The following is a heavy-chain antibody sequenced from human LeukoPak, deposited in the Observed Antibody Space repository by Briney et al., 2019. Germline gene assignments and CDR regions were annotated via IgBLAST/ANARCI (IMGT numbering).Heavy chain of an antibody. CDR2: IDGDGSTK. D-gene: IGHD6-13*01. CDR1: RFTFSSSL. J-gene: IGHJ3*02. V-gene: IGHV3-7*01. CDR3: ARDRAYSTFDI. Sequence: GGSLRLSCAASRFTFSSSLMAWVRQAPGKGLEWVSNIDGDGSTKNYVDSVKGRFTVSRDNAKNSLYLQMNSLKDEDTAVYYCARDRAYSTFDIWGQGTMVTVSS.